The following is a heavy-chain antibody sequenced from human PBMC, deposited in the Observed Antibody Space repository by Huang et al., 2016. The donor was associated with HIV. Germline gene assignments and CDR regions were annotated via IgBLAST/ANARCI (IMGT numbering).Heavy chain of an antibody. D-gene: IGHD3-10*01. V-gene: IGHV2-70*15. Sequence: QVTLRESGPALVKPTQTLTLTCPFSGFSLSVSGMSVSWIRQPPGKALEWLARIDWDDDKHYRPSLKTRLTVSKDTSKNQVVLKMTNLDPVDTATYYCARIRVVRGVLPFYYMDVWGKGTTVTVSS. CDR1: GFSLSVSGMS. CDR3: ARIRVVRGVLPFYYMDV. J-gene: IGHJ6*03. CDR2: IDWDDDK.